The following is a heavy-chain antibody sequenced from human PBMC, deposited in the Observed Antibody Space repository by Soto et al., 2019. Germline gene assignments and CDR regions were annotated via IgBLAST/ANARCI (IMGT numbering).Heavy chain of an antibody. CDR2: IIPIFGTA. CDR3: ARDERRDGFRYFDL. J-gene: IGHJ2*01. V-gene: IGHV1-69*13. Sequence: AASVKVSCKASGGTFSSYAISWVRQAPGQGLEWMGGIIPIFGTANYAQKFPGRVTITADESTSTAYMELSSLRSEDTAVYYCARDERRDGFRYFDLWGRGTLVTVSS. CDR1: GGTFSSYA. D-gene: IGHD5-12*01.